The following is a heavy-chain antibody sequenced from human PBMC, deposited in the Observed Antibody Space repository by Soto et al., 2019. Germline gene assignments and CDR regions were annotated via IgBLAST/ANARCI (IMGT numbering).Heavy chain of an antibody. CDR3: STVGFDY. Sequence: TGGSLRLSCAASGFTFSSYGMHWVRQAPGKGLEWVAVISYDGSNKYYADSVKGRFTISRDNSKNTLYLQMNSLRAEDTAVYYCSTVGFDYWGQGTLVTVSS. J-gene: IGHJ4*02. CDR1: GFTFSSYG. V-gene: IGHV3-30*03. CDR2: ISYDGSNK. D-gene: IGHD1-26*01.